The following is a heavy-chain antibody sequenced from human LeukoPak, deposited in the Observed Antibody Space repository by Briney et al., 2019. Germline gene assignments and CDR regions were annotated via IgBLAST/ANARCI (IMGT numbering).Heavy chain of an antibody. CDR1: GFTLSAHG. CDR3: ASKGAVNGGNWFDP. Sequence: GMSLRLSCAASGFTLSAHGMHWVRQAPGKGLEWLAVIWYDGNTKYYSDSVKGRFTISRDNAKNSLYLQMNSLRAEDTAVYYCASKGAVNGGNWFDPWGQGTLVTVSS. CDR2: IWYDGNTK. D-gene: IGHD4-23*01. J-gene: IGHJ5*02. V-gene: IGHV3-33*03.